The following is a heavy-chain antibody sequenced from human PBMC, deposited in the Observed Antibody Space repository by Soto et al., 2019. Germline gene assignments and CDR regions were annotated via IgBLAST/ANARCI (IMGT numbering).Heavy chain of an antibody. V-gene: IGHV3-21*01. CDR1: GFTFSNYN. D-gene: IGHD1-7*01. CDR3: ARDPRYNWNYDAFDI. J-gene: IGHJ3*02. CDR2: ISSSSSYI. Sequence: EVQLVESGGGLVQPGGSLRLSCAASGFTFSNYNMCWVRQAPGKGLEWVSSISSSSSYIYYADSVKGRFTISRDNAKNSLYLQMNSLRAEDTAVYYCARDPRYNWNYDAFDIWGQGTMVTVSS.